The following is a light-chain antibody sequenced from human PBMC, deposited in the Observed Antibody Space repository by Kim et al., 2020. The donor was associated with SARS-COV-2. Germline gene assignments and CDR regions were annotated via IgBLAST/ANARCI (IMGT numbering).Light chain of an antibody. CDR3: QSYDSNLGGAV. CDR2: SND. Sequence: QRVTIACYGTGSNIGSGYVVHWYHQLPGAAPKVVIYSNDKRPSGVPDRFSGSQSGPSASLAITGLQPDDEGYYYCQSYDSNLGGAVFGGGTRLTVL. CDR1: GSNIGSGYV. J-gene: IGLJ3*02. V-gene: IGLV1-40*01.